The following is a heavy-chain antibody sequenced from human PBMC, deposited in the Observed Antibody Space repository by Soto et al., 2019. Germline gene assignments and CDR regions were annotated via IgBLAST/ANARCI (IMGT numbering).Heavy chain of an antibody. J-gene: IGHJ6*02. CDR3: ARVGSKSFYYATDV. D-gene: IGHD4-4*01. CDR1: GFTFSSYG. V-gene: IGHV3-33*01. CDR2: IWYDGSNK. Sequence: GSLRLSCAASGFTFSSYGMHWVRQAPGKGLEWVAVIWYDGSNKYYADSVKGRFTISRDNSKNTLYLQMNSLRAEDTAVYYCARVGSKSFYYATDVWGQGTTVTVSS.